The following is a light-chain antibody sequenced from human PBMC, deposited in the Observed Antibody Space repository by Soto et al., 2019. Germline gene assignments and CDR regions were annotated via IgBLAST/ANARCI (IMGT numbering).Light chain of an antibody. J-gene: IGKJ2*01. CDR3: QQSYSTPYT. V-gene: IGKV1-39*01. Sequence: DIQMTQSPSSLYASVGDRVTITCRASQSISSYLNWYQQKPWKAPKLLIYAASSLQSGVPSRFSGSGSGTDFTLTISSLQPEDFATYYCQQSYSTPYTFGQGTKLEIK. CDR1: QSISSY. CDR2: AAS.